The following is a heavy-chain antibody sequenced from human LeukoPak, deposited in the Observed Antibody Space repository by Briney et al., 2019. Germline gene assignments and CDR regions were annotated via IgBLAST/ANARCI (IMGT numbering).Heavy chain of an antibody. CDR2: IYYSGST. Sequence: SETLSLTCTVSGDSISSYYWSWIRQPPRKGLEWIGYIYYSGSTNYNPSLKNRVTISVDTSKNQLSLRLNSVTAADTAVYYCARAVVSWFDPWGQGTLVTVPS. D-gene: IGHD2-15*01. CDR1: GDSISSYY. J-gene: IGHJ5*02. CDR3: ARAVVSWFDP. V-gene: IGHV4-59*01.